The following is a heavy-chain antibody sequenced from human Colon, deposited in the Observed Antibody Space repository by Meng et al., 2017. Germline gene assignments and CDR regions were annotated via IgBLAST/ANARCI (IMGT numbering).Heavy chain of an antibody. Sequence: HVHLQEWGAGLLYPSETLSLTCAVYGGSFSDYYLTWIRQPPGKGLEWVGEIHPSGSTYYSPSLQSRVTITLDTSKNQFSLTLSSMTAADTAVYYCARGVDWAKSGNFWGQGTLVTVSS. D-gene: IGHD3-9*01. CDR1: GGSFSDYY. J-gene: IGHJ4*02. CDR3: ARGVDWAKSGNF. CDR2: IHPSGST. V-gene: IGHV4-34*01.